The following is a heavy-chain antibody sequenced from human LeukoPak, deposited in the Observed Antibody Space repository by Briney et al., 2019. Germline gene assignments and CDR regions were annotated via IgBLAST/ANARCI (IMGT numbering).Heavy chain of an antibody. CDR1: GFTFSRCA. Sequence: PGGSLRLSCAATGFTFSRCAMSWVRQAPGKGLQWVSSITSSSNLYYSDSVRGRFSISRDNSKTPLYLQMNNLRAEDTAVYYCAKRDVLGGWYHDYWGQGTLVTVSS. CDR2: ITSSSNL. V-gene: IGHV3-23*01. CDR3: AKRDVLGGWYHDY. D-gene: IGHD6-19*01. J-gene: IGHJ4*02.